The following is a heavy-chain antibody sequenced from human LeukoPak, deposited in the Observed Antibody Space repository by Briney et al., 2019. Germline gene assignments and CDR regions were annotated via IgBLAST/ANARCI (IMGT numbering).Heavy chain of an antibody. J-gene: IGHJ4*02. Sequence: ASVKVSCKASGYTFTSYDNNWVRQATGQGLEWMGWMNPNSGNTGYAQKFQGRVTMTRNTSISTAYMELSSLRSEDTAVYYCAREAVGGTGFDYWGQGTLVTVSS. D-gene: IGHD4-23*01. CDR3: AREAVGGTGFDY. CDR2: MNPNSGNT. CDR1: GYTFTSYD. V-gene: IGHV1-8*01.